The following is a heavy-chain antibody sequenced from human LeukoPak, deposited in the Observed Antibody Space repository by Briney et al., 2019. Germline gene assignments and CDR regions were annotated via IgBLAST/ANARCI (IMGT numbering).Heavy chain of an antibody. CDR3: VFCERRHDYGDPIDY. J-gene: IGHJ4*02. CDR2: ISSSSSYI. V-gene: IGHV3-21*01. D-gene: IGHD4-17*01. Sequence: GGSLRLSCAASGFTFSSYSMNWVRQAPGKGLERVSSISSSSSYIYYADSVKGRFTISRDNAKNSLYLQMNSLRAEDTAVYYCVFCERRHDYGDPIDYWGQGTLVTVSS. CDR1: GFTFSSYS.